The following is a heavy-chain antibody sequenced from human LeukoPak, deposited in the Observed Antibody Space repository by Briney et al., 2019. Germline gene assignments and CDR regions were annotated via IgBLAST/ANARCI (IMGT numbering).Heavy chain of an antibody. J-gene: IGHJ4*02. D-gene: IGHD6-13*01. Sequence: PGGSLRLSCAAPGFTFSSYAMSWVRQAPGKGLEWVSVISGSGGSTYYADSVKGRFTISRDNSKNTLYLQMNSLRAEDTAVYYCAKPSAQQLVFYFDYWGQGTLVTVSS. CDR1: GFTFSSYA. CDR3: AKPSAQQLVFYFDY. CDR2: ISGSGGST. V-gene: IGHV3-23*01.